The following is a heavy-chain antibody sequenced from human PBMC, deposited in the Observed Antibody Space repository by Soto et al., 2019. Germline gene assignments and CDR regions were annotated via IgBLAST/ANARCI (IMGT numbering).Heavy chain of an antibody. J-gene: IGHJ6*02. CDR1: GGTFSSYA. D-gene: IGHD2-15*01. CDR3: AREGIRDIVVVVAATLGGMDV. CDR2: IIPIFGTA. Sequence: QVQLVQSGAEVKKPGSSVKDSCKVSGGTFSSYAISWVRQAPGQGLDWMGGIIPIFGTANYAEKFQGRVTITADESTSTAYMELSSLRSEDTAVYYCAREGIRDIVVVVAATLGGMDVWGQGTTVTVS. V-gene: IGHV1-69*13.